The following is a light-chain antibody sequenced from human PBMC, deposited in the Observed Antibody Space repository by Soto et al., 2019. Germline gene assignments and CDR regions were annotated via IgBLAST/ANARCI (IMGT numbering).Light chain of an antibody. CDR2: NVS. J-gene: IGLJ1*01. CDR3: SSYSGTSALYV. CDR1: SSDIGAYNY. Sequence: QSALTQPASVSGSPGQSITISCTGTSSDIGAYNYVSWYQQHPGRAPKLMISNVSNRPSGVSNRFSGSKSRNTASLTISGLQTEDEADYFCSSYSGTSALYVFGAGTKVTVL. V-gene: IGLV2-14*03.